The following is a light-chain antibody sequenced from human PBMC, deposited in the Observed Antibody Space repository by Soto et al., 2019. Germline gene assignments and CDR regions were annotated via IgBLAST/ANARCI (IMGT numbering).Light chain of an antibody. CDR3: QHSDTLPLT. J-gene: IGKJ4*01. Sequence: DIQMTQSPSSLSSSVGGRVTFTCQASQDIRKNLHWYQQKSGKAPKLLIYHASNLNSGVPSRFSGSGSGTEFTFTISSLQPEDIATYYCQHSDTLPLTFGGGTRVEIK. CDR2: HAS. CDR1: QDIRKN. V-gene: IGKV1-33*01.